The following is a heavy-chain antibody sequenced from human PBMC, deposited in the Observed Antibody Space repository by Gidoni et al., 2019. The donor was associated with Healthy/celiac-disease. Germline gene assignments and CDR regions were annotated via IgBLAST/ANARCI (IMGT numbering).Heavy chain of an antibody. D-gene: IGHD1-20*01. Sequence: QVQLVEYGGGVVQPGRSLRLSCAAYGLNFSSYAMHWVRQAHGQGLEWVAVISYYGSNKYYSDSVKVQFTISIYNSKNTLYLQMNILSVEDTAVSYCAREFNNWNGCAAFDIWGQGTMVTVSS. J-gene: IGHJ3*02. CDR3: AREFNNWNGCAAFDI. V-gene: IGHV3-30-3*01. CDR2: ISYYGSNK. CDR1: GLNFSSYA.